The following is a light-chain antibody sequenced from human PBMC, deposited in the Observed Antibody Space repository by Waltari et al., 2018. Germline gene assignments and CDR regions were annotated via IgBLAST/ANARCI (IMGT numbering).Light chain of an antibody. CDR2: EDS. CDR1: SSNIGNHY. V-gene: IGLV1-51*02. Sequence: QSVLTQPPSVSAAPGQRVTIPCSDGSSNIGNHYVCWYRQFPGTAPKLLSYEDSERPSGIPGRFSGSKSGTSATLDITGLQAGDEADYYCGTWDSSLSGAVFGGGTHLTVL. J-gene: IGLJ7*01. CDR3: GTWDSSLSGAV.